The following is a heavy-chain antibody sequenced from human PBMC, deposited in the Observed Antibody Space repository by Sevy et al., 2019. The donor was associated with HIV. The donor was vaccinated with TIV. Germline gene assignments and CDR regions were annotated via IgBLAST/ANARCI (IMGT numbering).Heavy chain of an antibody. Sequence: GGSLRLSCSASGFTFSSYALLWVRQAPGKGLEWVSLISYDGRNKYYSDSVKGRFAISRDESETTLFLQMESLRTEDTAIYYCARVGVSYCTDDCYHRFDYWGRGTLVTVSS. CDR3: ARVGVSYCTDDCYHRFDY. D-gene: IGHD2-21*02. J-gene: IGHJ4*02. CDR1: GFTFSSYA. CDR2: ISYDGRNK. V-gene: IGHV3-30*09.